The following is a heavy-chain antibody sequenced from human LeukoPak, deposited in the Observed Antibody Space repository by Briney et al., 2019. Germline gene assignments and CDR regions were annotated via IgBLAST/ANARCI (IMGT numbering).Heavy chain of an antibody. V-gene: IGHV3-48*01. D-gene: IGHD2-2*01. J-gene: IGHJ4*02. Sequence: GGSLRLSCAASGFTFSNYAMNWVRQAPGKGLEWVSYISSSSSTISSDSVKGRFTISRDDAKNSLYLQMNSLRAEDTAVYYCARLYQLLDFFDYWGQGTLVTVSS. CDR1: GFTFSNYA. CDR3: ARLYQLLDFFDY. CDR2: ISSSSSTI.